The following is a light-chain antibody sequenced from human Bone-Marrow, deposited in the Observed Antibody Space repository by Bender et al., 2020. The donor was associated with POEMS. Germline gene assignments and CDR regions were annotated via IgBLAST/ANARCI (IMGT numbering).Light chain of an antibody. J-gene: IGLJ1*01. Sequence: QSALTQPASVSGSPGQSITISCTGTSSDIAIYDFVSWYQQLPGKAPTLLIFNVINRPSGVSHRFSGSKSGNTASLTISGLQAEDEADYFCSSYTSISTYVFGSGTTVTVL. CDR2: NVI. CDR3: SSYTSISTYV. CDR1: SSDIAIYDF. V-gene: IGLV2-14*03.